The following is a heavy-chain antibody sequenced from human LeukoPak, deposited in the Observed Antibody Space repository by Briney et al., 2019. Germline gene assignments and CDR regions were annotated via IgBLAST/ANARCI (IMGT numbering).Heavy chain of an antibody. J-gene: IGHJ4*02. CDR3: AKDRIHSSGWPRLFDF. CDR2: ISYDGSNK. V-gene: IGHV3-30*18. CDR1: GFGFNSYG. D-gene: IGHD6-19*01. Sequence: PGRSLRLSCAASGFGFNSYGMHWVRQAPGKGLEWVAVISYDGSNKYYADSVKGRFAISRDNSKNTLYLQMNSLRPEDTAVYYCAKDRIHSSGWPRLFDFWGQGTLVTVSS.